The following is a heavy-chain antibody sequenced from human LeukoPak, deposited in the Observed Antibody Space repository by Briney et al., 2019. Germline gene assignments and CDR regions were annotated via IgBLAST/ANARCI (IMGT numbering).Heavy chain of an antibody. D-gene: IGHD2-2*02. Sequence: GASVKVSCKASGYTFTGYYMHWVRQAAGQGLEWMGWINPNSGGTNYAQKFQGRGTMTRDTSISTAYMELIRLRSDDTAVYYCARGYCSSTSCYTDLYYFDYWGQGTLVTVSS. V-gene: IGHV1-2*02. CDR1: GYTFTGYY. CDR3: ARGYCSSTSCYTDLYYFDY. J-gene: IGHJ4*02. CDR2: INPNSGGT.